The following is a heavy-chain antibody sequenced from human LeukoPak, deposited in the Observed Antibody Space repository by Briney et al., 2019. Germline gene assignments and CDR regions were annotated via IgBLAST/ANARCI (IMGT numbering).Heavy chain of an antibody. CDR3: ANSLGGDYGWFGGQFGL. J-gene: IGHJ2*01. Sequence: SETLSLTCTVPGDSISSRSYYWAWLRQAPVKGLEWIGSIHSSGSTYYNPSLKSRLTLSVDTSKNLLSLRLISVTAADTAVYYCANSLGGDYGWFGGQFGLWGRGTLVTVSS. CDR2: IHSSGST. D-gene: IGHD4-17*01. V-gene: IGHV4-39*02. CDR1: GDSISSRSYY.